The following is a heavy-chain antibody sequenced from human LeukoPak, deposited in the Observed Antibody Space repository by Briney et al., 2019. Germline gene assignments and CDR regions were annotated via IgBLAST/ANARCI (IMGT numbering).Heavy chain of an antibody. Sequence: ASVKVSCKASGYTFTSYYMHWVRQAPGQGLEYMGWINPQSGGANNAQKFKGRVTLTTDTSVTTAYMEMKGLTPDDTAVYFCARISRTTWVFDPWGQGTLVTVS. CDR1: GYTFTSYY. J-gene: IGHJ5*02. CDR2: INPQSGGA. V-gene: IGHV1-2*02. CDR3: ARISRTTWVFDP. D-gene: IGHD1-14*01.